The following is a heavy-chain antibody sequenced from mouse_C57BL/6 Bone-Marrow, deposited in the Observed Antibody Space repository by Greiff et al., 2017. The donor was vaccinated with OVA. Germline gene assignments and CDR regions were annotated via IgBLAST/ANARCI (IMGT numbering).Heavy chain of an antibody. J-gene: IGHJ4*01. Sequence: EVKLQESGPGLVKPSQSLSLTCSVTGYSITSGYYWNWIRQFPGNKLEWMGYISYDGSNNYNPSLKNRISISRDTSKNQFFLKLNSVTTEDTATYYCARTRLGRGYYAMDYWGQGTSVTVSS. V-gene: IGHV3-6*01. CDR3: ARTRLGRGYYAMDY. D-gene: IGHD4-1*01. CDR1: GYSITSGYY. CDR2: ISYDGSN.